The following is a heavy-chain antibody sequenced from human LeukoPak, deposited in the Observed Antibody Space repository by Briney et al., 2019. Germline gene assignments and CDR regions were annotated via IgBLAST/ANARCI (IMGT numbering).Heavy chain of an antibody. D-gene: IGHD6-19*01. J-gene: IGHJ4*02. CDR2: IYPGDSDT. V-gene: IGHV5-51*01. CDR1: GYTFTTYW. CDR3: ARTYSSGFDY. Sequence: GESLKISCKGSGYTFTTYWIAWVRPMPGKGLAWMGIIYPGDSDTRYSPSFQGQVTISADKSISTAYLQWSSLKASDTAMYYCARTYSSGFDYWGQGTLVTVSS.